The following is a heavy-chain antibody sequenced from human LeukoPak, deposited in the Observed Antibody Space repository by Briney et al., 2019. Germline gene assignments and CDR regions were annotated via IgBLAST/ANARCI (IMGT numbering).Heavy chain of an antibody. V-gene: IGHV3-66*01. Sequence: GGSLRLSCAASGFTVSSNYMSWVRQAPGKGLEWVSVIYSGGSTYYADSVKGRFTISRDNSKNTLYLQMNSLRAEDTAVYYCAREDGYRSSLVQQEYWGQGTLVTVSS. D-gene: IGHD5-24*01. CDR2: IYSGGST. J-gene: IGHJ4*02. CDR1: GFTVSSNY. CDR3: AREDGYRSSLVQQEY.